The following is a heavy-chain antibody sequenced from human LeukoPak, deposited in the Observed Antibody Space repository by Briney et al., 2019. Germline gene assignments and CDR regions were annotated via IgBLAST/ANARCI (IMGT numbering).Heavy chain of an antibody. V-gene: IGHV1-2*02. CDR2: INPNSVGT. CDR1: GYTLTGYY. J-gene: IGHJ4*02. D-gene: IGHD3-10*01. CDR3: ARDPGGLRGVYFDY. Sequence: ASVTVSCKASGYTLTGYYMHWVRQAPGQGLEWMGWINPNSVGTNYAQKFQGRVTMTRDTSISTVYMELSSLRSEDTAVYYCARDPGGLRGVYFDYWGQGTLVTVSS.